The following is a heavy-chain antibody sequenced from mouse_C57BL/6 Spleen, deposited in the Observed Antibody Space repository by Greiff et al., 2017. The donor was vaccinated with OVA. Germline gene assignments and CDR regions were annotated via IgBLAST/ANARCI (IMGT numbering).Heavy chain of an antibody. CDR1: GYTFTSYW. D-gene: IGHD2-13*01. Sequence: QVQLQQPGAELVKPGASVQLSCKASGYTFTSYWMHWVKQRPGQGLEWIGMIHPNSGSTNYNEKFKSKATLTVDNSSSTAYMHLSSLTSEYSAVYSCASPYSDYVAMDYWGQGTSVTVSS. CDR3: ASPYSDYVAMDY. V-gene: IGHV1-64*01. CDR2: IHPNSGST. J-gene: IGHJ4*01.